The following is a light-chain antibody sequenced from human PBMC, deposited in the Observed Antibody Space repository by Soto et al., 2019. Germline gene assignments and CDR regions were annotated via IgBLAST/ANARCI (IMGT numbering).Light chain of an antibody. Sequence: QSALTQPASVSGSPGQSITISCSGTSSDVGGYNYVSWYQHHPGKAPKLMIYDVSNRPSGVSNRFSGSKSGNSASLTISGLQAEDEADYYCCSYAGSYTLYVFGTGTKVTVL. CDR2: DVS. CDR3: CSYAGSYTLYV. J-gene: IGLJ1*01. V-gene: IGLV2-14*01. CDR1: SSDVGGYNY.